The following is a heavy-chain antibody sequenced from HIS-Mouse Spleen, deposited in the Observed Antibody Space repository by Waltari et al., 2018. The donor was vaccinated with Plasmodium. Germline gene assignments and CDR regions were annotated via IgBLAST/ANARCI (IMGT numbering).Heavy chain of an antibody. V-gene: IGHV3-7*01. J-gene: IGHJ2*01. CDR3: ASSWYWYFDL. D-gene: IGHD6-13*01. CDR2: IKQDGSEK. Sequence: EVQLVESGGGLVQPGGSLRLSCAASGFTFSSYWMGWVGRAPGKGREWVANIKQDGSEKYDVDAVKGRFTISRDNAKNSLYLQMNSLRAEDTAVYYCASSWYWYFDLWGRGTLVTVSS. CDR1: GFTFSSYW.